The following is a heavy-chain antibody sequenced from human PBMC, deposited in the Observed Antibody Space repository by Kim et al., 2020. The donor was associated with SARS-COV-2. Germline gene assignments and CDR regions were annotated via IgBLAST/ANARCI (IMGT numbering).Heavy chain of an antibody. CDR1: GFTFSIFG. J-gene: IGHJ5*02. CDR3: GKGGLRLAA. D-gene: IGHD3-16*01. Sequence: GGSLRLSCAASGFTFSIFGMTWVRQAPGKGLEWVANINQDGGEEYYVDSVKGRFTISRDNAKNSLYLQMDSLKAEDTALYYCGKGGLRLAAWGQGTLDTV. V-gene: IGHV3-7*01. CDR2: INQDGGEE.